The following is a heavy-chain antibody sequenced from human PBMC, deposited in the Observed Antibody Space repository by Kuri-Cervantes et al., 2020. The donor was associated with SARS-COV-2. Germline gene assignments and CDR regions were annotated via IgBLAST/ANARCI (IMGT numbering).Heavy chain of an antibody. CDR2: ISAYNGNT. D-gene: IGHD2-2*01. V-gene: IGHV1-18*04. CDR1: GYTFTGYY. J-gene: IGHJ6*03. CDR3: ARAAAPPGGDYYYMDV. Sequence: ASVKVSCKASGYTFTGYYMHWVRQAPGQGLEWMGWISAYNGNTNYAQKLQGRVTMTTDTSTSTAYMELRSLRSDDTAVYYCARAAAPPGGDYYYMDVWGKGTTVTVSS.